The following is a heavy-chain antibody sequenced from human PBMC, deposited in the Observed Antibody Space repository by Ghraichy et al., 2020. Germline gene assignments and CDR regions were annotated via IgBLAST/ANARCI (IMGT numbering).Heavy chain of an antibody. D-gene: IGHD2-15*01. CDR1: GYTLTELS. V-gene: IGHV1-24*01. CDR3: ATSGYCSGGSCYQNFDY. Sequence: ASVKVSCKVSGYTLTELSMHWVRQAPGKGLEWMGGFDPEDGETIYAQKFQGRVTMTEDTSTDTAYMELSSLRSEDTAVYYCATSGYCSGGSCYQNFDYWGQGTLVTVSS. J-gene: IGHJ4*02. CDR2: FDPEDGET.